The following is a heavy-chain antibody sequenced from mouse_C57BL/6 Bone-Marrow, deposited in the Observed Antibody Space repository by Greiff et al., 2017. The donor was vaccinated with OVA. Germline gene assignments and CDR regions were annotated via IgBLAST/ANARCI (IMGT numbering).Heavy chain of an antibody. CDR2: IYPGSGSP. CDR1: GYTFTSYW. V-gene: IGHV1-55*01. Sequence: QVQLQQPGAELVKPGASVKMSCKASGYTFTSYWITWVKQRPGQGLEWIGDIYPGSGSPNYNEKFKSKATLTVGTSSSTAYMQLSSLTSEDSAVYYCVSIYYYGSSYDYYAMDYWGQGTSVTVSS. CDR3: VSIYYYGSSYDYYAMDY. J-gene: IGHJ4*01. D-gene: IGHD1-1*01.